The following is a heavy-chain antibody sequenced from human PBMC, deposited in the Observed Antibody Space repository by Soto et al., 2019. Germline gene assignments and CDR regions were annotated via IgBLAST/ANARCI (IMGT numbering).Heavy chain of an antibody. CDR1: GFNLSSYN. CDR3: ARDHGGSTWFVGIYYYFGVDV. CDR2: ISGSSDTI. V-gene: IGHV3-48*02. Sequence: EVQLVESGGGLVQPGGSLRLSCAASGFNLSSYNMNWVRQSPGKGLEWVSYISGSSDTIYYADSVKGRFTISRDNAKNSLYLQMDSLRDEDTAVYYCARDHGGSTWFVGIYYYFGVDVWGKGTTVTVSS. D-gene: IGHD6-13*01. J-gene: IGHJ6*04.